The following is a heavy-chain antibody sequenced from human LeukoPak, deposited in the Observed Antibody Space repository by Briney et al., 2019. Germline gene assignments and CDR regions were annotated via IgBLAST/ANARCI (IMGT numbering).Heavy chain of an antibody. CDR3: ARLFLYYSTSGTPARALDP. D-gene: IGHD3-10*01. Sequence: ASVKVSCKTSGYTFTNYGISWVRQAPGQGLEWMGWISAYNGNINYAQKFQGRVTMTRDTSITTVYMELSRLTSDDTAPYYCARLFLYYSTSGTPARALDPWGQGTLVTVFS. CDR2: ISAYNGNI. V-gene: IGHV1-18*01. J-gene: IGHJ5*02. CDR1: GYTFTNYG.